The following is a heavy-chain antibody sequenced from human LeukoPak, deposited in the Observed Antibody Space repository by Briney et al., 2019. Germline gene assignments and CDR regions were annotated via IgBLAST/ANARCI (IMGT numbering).Heavy chain of an antibody. CDR2: TYYRSKWYN. D-gene: IGHD3-10*01. V-gene: IGHV6-1*01. Sequence: SQTLSLTCAISGDSVSSNSAAWNWIRQSPSRGLEWLGRTYYRSKWYNDYAVSVKSRITINPDTSKNHVSLQLKSVPPEDPAVYYCARDPLLQDFYGSGTGGSVFDYWGQGTLVSVSS. J-gene: IGHJ4*02. CDR3: ARDPLLQDFYGSGTGGSVFDY. CDR1: GDSVSSNSAA.